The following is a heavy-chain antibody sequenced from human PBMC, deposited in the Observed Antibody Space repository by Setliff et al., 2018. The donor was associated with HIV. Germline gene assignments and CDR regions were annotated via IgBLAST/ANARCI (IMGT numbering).Heavy chain of an antibody. CDR3: ARGVQAQVVLMSYVKGRFDP. CDR1: GGSISSSSYY. Sequence: SETLSLTCTVSGGSISSSSYYWGWIRQPPGKGLEWIGSIYYSGSTYYNPSLKSRVTISVDTSKSQFSLKLNSLTAADTAKYCCARGVQAQVVLMSYVKGRFDPWGQGTQVTVSS. J-gene: IGHJ5*02. D-gene: IGHD2-8*01. CDR2: IYYSGST. V-gene: IGHV4-39*01.